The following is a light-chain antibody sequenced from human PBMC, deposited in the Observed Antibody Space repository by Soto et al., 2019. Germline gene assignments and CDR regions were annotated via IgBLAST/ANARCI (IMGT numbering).Light chain of an antibody. Sequence: EIVLTQSPGTLSLSPGERATLSCRASQSVSSSYLAWYQQKPGQAPRLLIYGASSRATGVPDRFSGSASGTDFTLTISRLEPEDFAVYYCQKCGSTTLTFGAGTKVDIK. V-gene: IGKV3-20*01. CDR1: QSVSSSY. J-gene: IGKJ4*01. CDR2: GAS. CDR3: QKCGSTTLT.